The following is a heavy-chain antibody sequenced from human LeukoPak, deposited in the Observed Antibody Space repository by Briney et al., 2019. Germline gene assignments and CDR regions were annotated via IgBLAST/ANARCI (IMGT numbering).Heavy chain of an antibody. J-gene: IGHJ6*02. D-gene: IGHD2-2*01. CDR1: GGSFSGYY. V-gene: IGHV4-34*01. Sequence: PSETLSLTCAVYGGSFSGYYWSWIRQPPGKGLEWIGEINHSGSTNYNPSLKSRVTISVDTSKNQFSLKLSSVTAADTAAYYCARGSTSPLPNYYYGMDVWGQGALVSVSS. CDR2: INHSGST. CDR3: ARGSTSPLPNYYYGMDV.